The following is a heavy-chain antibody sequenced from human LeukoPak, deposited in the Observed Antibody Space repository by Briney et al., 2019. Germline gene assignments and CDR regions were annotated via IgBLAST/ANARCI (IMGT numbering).Heavy chain of an antibody. CDR2: IYTSGST. J-gene: IGHJ6*03. V-gene: IGHV4-4*07. CDR3: ARAKTVTGSYYYYYMDV. D-gene: IGHD4-17*01. Sequence: SETLSLTCTVSGGSISSYYWSWIRQPAGKGLEWIGRIYTSGSTNYNPSLKSRVTMSVDTSKNQFSLKLSSVTAADTAVYYCARAKTVTGSYYYYYMDVWGEGTTVTVSS. CDR1: GGSISSYY.